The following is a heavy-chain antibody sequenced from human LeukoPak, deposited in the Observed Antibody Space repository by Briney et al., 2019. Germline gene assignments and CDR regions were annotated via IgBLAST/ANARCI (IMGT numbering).Heavy chain of an antibody. D-gene: IGHD6-13*01. V-gene: IGHV1-2*04. CDR3: ARDRGSSWFPDDY. J-gene: IGHJ4*02. Sequence: ASVKVSCKASGYTFTGYYMHWVRQGPGQGLEWMGWINPNSGGTNYAQKFQGWVTMTRDTSISTAYMELSRLRSDDTAVYYCARDRGSSWFPDDYWGQGTLVTVAS. CDR2: INPNSGGT. CDR1: GYTFTGYY.